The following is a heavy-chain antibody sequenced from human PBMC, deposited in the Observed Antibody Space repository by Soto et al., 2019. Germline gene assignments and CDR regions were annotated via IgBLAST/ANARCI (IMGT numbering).Heavy chain of an antibody. CDR1: GFTFDYYW. CDR3: ARGDRGGFDL. D-gene: IGHD3-10*01. Sequence: EVQLVESGGGLVQPGESLRLSCAASGFTFDYYWMHWVRQAPGKGLVWVSRVHSGGTTTTYADSVKGRFTISRDNARNTVSVQMGSLRAEDTDIYYCARGDRGGFDLWGHGTMVTVSS. CDR2: VHSGGTTT. J-gene: IGHJ3*01. V-gene: IGHV3-74*01.